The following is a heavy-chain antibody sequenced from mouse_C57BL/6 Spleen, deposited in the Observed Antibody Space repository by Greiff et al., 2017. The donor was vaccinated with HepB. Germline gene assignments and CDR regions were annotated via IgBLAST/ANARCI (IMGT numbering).Heavy chain of an antibody. V-gene: IGHV5-4*01. CDR2: ISGGGSYT. J-gene: IGHJ1*03. Sequence: EVQLVESGGGLVKPGGSLKLSCAASGFTFSSYAMSWVRQTPEKRLEWVATISGGGSYTYYPDNVKGRFTISRDNAKNNLYLQMSHLKSEDTAMYYCARDLGSSYGWYFDVWGTGTTVTVSS. D-gene: IGHD1-1*01. CDR1: GFTFSSYA. CDR3: ARDLGSSYGWYFDV.